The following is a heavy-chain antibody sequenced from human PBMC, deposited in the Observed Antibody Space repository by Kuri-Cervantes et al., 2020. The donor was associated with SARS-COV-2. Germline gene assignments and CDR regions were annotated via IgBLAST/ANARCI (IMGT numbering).Heavy chain of an antibody. CDR1: GFTFRSYA. V-gene: IGHV3-23*01. CDR3: ALEIMSFFGMDV. J-gene: IGHJ6*02. Sequence: GGSLRLSCAASGFTFRSYAMTWVRQAPGKGLEWVSVISGSGETIHYADSVQGRFTISRDNSKKMLCLQMKSLRAEDTATYYCALEIMSFFGMDVWGQGTTVTVSS. D-gene: IGHD2-8*01. CDR2: ISGSGETI.